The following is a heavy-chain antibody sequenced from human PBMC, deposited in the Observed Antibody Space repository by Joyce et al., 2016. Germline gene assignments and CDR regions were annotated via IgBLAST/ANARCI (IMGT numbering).Heavy chain of an antibody. CDR1: RYTFTSYA. V-gene: IGHV1-3*01. CDR2: INRGNEFK. CDR3: ARDISVVTMMVGPAF. Sequence: QVQVVQSWAEVKRPGASVKVSCRGFRYTFTSYAIHWLRQAPGKGLDWMGWINRGNEFKWFSQKFQDRINITSDTSANTVYMELSSLRSEDTAIYYCARDISVVTMMVGPAFWGQGTLVTVSS. J-gene: IGHJ4*02. D-gene: IGHD3-22*01.